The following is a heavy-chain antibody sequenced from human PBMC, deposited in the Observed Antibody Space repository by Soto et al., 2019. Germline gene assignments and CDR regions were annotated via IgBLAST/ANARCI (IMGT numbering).Heavy chain of an antibody. V-gene: IGHV4-39*01. CDR2: IYYSGST. Sequence: QLQLQESGPGLVKPSETLSLTCTVSGGSISSSSYYWGWIRQPPGKGLEWIGSIYYSGSTYYNPSLRRRVTISVHTSRNLFLLKRSSWTPADTAVYFCAGFSYDLFTGDTGGMDVWVQGTTITVSS. D-gene: IGHD3-9*01. J-gene: IGHJ6*02. CDR1: GGSISSSSYY. CDR3: AGFSYDLFTGDTGGMDV.